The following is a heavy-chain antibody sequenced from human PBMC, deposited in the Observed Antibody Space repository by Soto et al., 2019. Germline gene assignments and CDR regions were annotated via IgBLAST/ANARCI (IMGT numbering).Heavy chain of an antibody. CDR2: ISGSGGST. CDR3: ANGIAVAGIFDY. Sequence: GGSLRLSCAASGFTFSSYAMSWVRQAPGKGLEWVSAISGSGGSTYYADSVKGRFTISRDNSKNTLYLQMNSLRAEDTAVYYCANGIAVAGIFDYWGQGTLVTVSS. V-gene: IGHV3-23*01. CDR1: GFTFSSYA. D-gene: IGHD6-19*01. J-gene: IGHJ4*02.